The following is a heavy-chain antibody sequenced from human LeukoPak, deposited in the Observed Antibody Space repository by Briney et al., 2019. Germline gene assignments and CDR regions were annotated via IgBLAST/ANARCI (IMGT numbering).Heavy chain of an antibody. CDR2: ISSSSSYI. CDR3: ARDPYSGSYHDY. V-gene: IGHV3-21*01. D-gene: IGHD1-26*01. J-gene: IGHJ4*02. Sequence: PGGSLRLSCVASGFTFSSHSMNWVRQAPGKWLEWVSSISSSSSYIYYADSVKGRFTISRDNAKNSLYLQMNSLRAEDTAVYYCARDPYSGSYHDYWGQGTLVTVSS. CDR1: GFTFSSHS.